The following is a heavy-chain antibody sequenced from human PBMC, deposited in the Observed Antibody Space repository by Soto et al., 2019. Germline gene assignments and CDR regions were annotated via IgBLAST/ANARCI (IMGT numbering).Heavy chain of an antibody. CDR1: GGSISSGGNY. J-gene: IGHJ6*02. D-gene: IGHD3-10*01. V-gene: IGHV4-31*01. CDR3: ARARMVRGVIYYYGMDV. CDR2: IYHSGST. Sequence: QVQLQESGPGLVKSSQTLSLTCTVSGGSISSGGNYWSWIRQHPGKGLEWIGYIYHSGSTYYNPSFKSPVTISLDTSTTQFSLKLNSVTAAHTAVYYCARARMVRGVIYYYGMDVWGQGTTVTVSS.